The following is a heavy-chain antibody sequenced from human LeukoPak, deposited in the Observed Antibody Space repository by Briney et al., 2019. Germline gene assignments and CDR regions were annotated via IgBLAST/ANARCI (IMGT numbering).Heavy chain of an antibody. J-gene: IGHJ5*02. Sequence: PSQTLSLTCTVSGGSISSGGYYCSWIRHHPGKCLEWIGYIYYSGSTYYNPSLKSRVTISVDPYKNQFSLKLSSVTAADTAVYYGARVTGSSWFDPWGQGTLVTVSS. CDR3: ARVTGSSWFDP. V-gene: IGHV4-31*03. CDR2: IYYSGST. D-gene: IGHD1-20*01. CDR1: GGSISSGGYY.